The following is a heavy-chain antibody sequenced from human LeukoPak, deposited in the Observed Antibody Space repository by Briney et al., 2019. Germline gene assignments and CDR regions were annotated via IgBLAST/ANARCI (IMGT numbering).Heavy chain of an antibody. Sequence: GRSLTLSCAASAFTFSSYAMSWVRQPPGKGLGWVSGISNSGGSTYYADSVKGRFTISRDNSKNTLYLQMNSLRAEDTAVYYCAKGGNGKYFDYWGQGTLVTVSS. J-gene: IGHJ4*02. CDR2: ISNSGGST. CDR1: AFTFSSYA. CDR3: AKGGNGKYFDY. D-gene: IGHD4-23*01. V-gene: IGHV3-23*01.